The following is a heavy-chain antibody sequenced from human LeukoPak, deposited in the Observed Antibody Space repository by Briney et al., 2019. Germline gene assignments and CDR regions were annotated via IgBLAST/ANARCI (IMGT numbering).Heavy chain of an antibody. CDR2: ISGSGGST. Sequence: PGGSLRLSCAASRFTFSSYAMSWVRQAPGKGLEWVSAISGSGGSTYYADSVKGRFTISRDNSKNTLYLQMNSLRAEDTAVYYCAKDGVFGVVVVAAHFDYWGQGTLVTVSS. CDR1: RFTFSSYA. V-gene: IGHV3-23*01. CDR3: AKDGVFGVVVVAAHFDY. D-gene: IGHD2-15*01. J-gene: IGHJ4*02.